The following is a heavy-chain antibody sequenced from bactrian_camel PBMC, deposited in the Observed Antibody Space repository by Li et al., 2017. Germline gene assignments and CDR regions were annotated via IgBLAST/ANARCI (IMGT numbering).Heavy chain of an antibody. V-gene: IGHV3S53*01. CDR1: GYTSKSGC. CDR2: IDSDGDT. Sequence: HVQLVESGGASVQPGGSLTLSCVVSGYTSKSGCMGWFRQAPGKEREGVAAIDSDGDTSYTDDVKGRFTISRDDDKNMVYLQMNSLKPEDTAMYYCAADIPGIIRVDGSCRFGNWGQGTQVTVS. D-gene: IGHD1*01. CDR3: AADIPGIIRVDGSCRFGN. J-gene: IGHJ4*01.